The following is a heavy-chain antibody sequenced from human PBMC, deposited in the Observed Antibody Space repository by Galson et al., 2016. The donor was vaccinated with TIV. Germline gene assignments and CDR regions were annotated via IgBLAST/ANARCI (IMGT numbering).Heavy chain of an antibody. J-gene: IGHJ5*01. V-gene: IGHV1-2*06. Sequence: SVKVSCKASGYTFTDYYIHWVRQAPGQGLEWMGRINADSRGTYYAQKFQARVTMTRDTSINTAYMELRGLRSDDTALYYCARDHVKNYDILTGFLPWGFLDSWGQGTLVTVSS. CDR3: ARDHVKNYDILTGFLPWGFLDS. CDR2: INADSRGT. CDR1: GYTFTDYY. D-gene: IGHD3-9*01.